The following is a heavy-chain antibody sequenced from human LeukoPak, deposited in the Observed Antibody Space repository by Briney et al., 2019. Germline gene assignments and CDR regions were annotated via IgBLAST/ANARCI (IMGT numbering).Heavy chain of an antibody. CDR3: ARLAAGSGSFDY. D-gene: IGHD6-19*01. V-gene: IGHV4-39*01. CDR1: GGSIISSTYY. Sequence: PSETLSLTCTVSGGSIISSTYYWGWIRQPPGKGLEWIGTSYYSGSTYYNASLKSRVTISMDTSKNQFSLKLSSVTAADTAVYYCARLAAGSGSFDYWGQGTLVIVFS. CDR2: SYYSGST. J-gene: IGHJ4*02.